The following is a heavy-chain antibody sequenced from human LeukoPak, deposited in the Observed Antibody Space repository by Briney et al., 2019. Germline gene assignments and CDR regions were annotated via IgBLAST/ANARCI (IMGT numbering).Heavy chain of an antibody. CDR3: ATKRGYSYGSPH. CDR1: GGTFSSYA. D-gene: IGHD5-18*01. CDR2: IIPIFGTA. Sequence: ASVKVSCKASGGTFSSYAISWVRQAPGQGLEWMGGIIPIFGTANYAQKFQGRVTITADESTSTAYMELSSLRSEDTAVYYCATKRGYSYGSPHWGQGTLVTVPS. J-gene: IGHJ4*02. V-gene: IGHV1-69*13.